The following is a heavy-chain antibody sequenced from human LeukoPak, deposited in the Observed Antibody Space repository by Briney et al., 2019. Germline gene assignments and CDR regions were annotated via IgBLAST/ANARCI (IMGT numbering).Heavy chain of an antibody. CDR1: GGSFSGYY. V-gene: IGHV4-34*01. CDR3: ARVKRRRGSSGALGMDV. J-gene: IGHJ6*03. Sequence: SETLSLTCAVYGGSFSGYYWSWIRQPPGKWLEWIGEINHSGSTNYNPSLKSRVTISVDTSKNQFSLKLSSVTAADTAVYYCARVKRRRGSSGALGMDVWGKGTTVTISS. D-gene: IGHD6-19*01. CDR2: INHSGST.